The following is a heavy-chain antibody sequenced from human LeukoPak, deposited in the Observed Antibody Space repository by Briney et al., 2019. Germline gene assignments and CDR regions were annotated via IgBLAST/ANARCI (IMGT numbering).Heavy chain of an antibody. Sequence: GGSLRPSCAASGFTVSNNYMNWVRQAPGKGLEWVSVIYSGGSTYYTDSVKGRFTISRDNSKNTLYLQMNSLRDEDTAVYYRARATYYSDTRHIDYWGQGILVTVSS. V-gene: IGHV3-66*01. J-gene: IGHJ4*02. D-gene: IGHD3-16*01. CDR1: GFTVSNNY. CDR2: IYSGGST. CDR3: ARATYYSDTRHIDY.